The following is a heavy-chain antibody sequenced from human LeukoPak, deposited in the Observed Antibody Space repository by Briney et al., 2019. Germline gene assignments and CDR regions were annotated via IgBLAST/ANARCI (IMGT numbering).Heavy chain of an antibody. CDR2: ISTDGSSN. CDR3: ARGRLTSSWYYFDY. V-gene: IGHV3-74*01. CDR1: GFTFSGYW. J-gene: IGHJ4*02. D-gene: IGHD6-19*01. Sequence: GGSLRLSCAASGFTFSGYWMHWVRQAPGKGLVWVSRISTDGSSNTYADSVKGRFTISRDNAKNTLYLQMDSLRAEDMAVYYCARGRLTSSWYYFDYWGQGTLVTVSS.